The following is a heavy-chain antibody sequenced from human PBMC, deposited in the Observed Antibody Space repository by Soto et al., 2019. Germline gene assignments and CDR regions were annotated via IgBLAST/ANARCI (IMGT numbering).Heavy chain of an antibody. CDR2: ISGSGGST. J-gene: IGHJ4*02. CDR1: GFTFSSYA. V-gene: IGHV3-23*01. D-gene: IGHD3-22*01. CDR3: AKSTYYYDSSGYYFDY. Sequence: GGSLRLSCAASGFTFSSYAMSWVRQAPGKGLEWVSAISGSGGSTYYADSVKGRFTISRDNSKNTLYLQMNSLRAEDTAVYYCAKSTYYYDSSGYYFDYWGQGTLVTVSS.